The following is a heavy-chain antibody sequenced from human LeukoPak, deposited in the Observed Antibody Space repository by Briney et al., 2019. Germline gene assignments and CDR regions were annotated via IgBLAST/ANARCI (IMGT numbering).Heavy chain of an antibody. Sequence: PGGSLRLSCAASGFSVRDNYLSWVRQAPGKGLEWVSLIYSGDSTYYADSVKGRFTISRDISKNMVFLQMNRLRAEDTAVYYCARGIAAGGGNWFDPWGQGTLVTVST. V-gene: IGHV3-66*01. CDR2: IYSGDST. CDR1: GFSVRDNY. D-gene: IGHD6-13*01. CDR3: ARGIAAGGGNWFDP. J-gene: IGHJ5*02.